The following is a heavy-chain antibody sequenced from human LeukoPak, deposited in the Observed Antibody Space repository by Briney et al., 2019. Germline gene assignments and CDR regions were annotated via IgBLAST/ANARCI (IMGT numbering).Heavy chain of an antibody. V-gene: IGHV4-59*13. Sequence: SETLSLTCTVSGGSISSYYWSWIRQPPGKGLEWTGYIYYSGSTNYNPSLKSRVTISADTSKNQFSLKLSSVTAADTAVYYCARETSQKGAHYMDVWGKGTTVTISS. J-gene: IGHJ6*03. CDR2: IYYSGST. D-gene: IGHD3-16*01. CDR1: GGSISSYY. CDR3: ARETSQKGAHYMDV.